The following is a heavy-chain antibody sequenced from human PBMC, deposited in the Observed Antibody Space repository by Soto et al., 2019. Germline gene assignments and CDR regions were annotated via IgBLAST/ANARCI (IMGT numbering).Heavy chain of an antibody. Sequence: SETLSLTCTVSGASISSSSYYWGWIRQPPGKGLEWIGSIYYTGSGYYNPSLKSRVTVSVDTSKKQFSLELSSVTATDTAVYYCARQGRYYYGSGFFPRTFDYWGQGALVTVS. CDR1: GASISSSSYY. CDR3: ARQGRYYYGSGFFPRTFDY. CDR2: IYYTGSG. V-gene: IGHV4-39*01. J-gene: IGHJ4*02. D-gene: IGHD3-22*01.